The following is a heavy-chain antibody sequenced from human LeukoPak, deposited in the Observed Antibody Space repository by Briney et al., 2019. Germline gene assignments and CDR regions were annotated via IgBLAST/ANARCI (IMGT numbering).Heavy chain of an antibody. CDR3: ARDSLRGDYAY. J-gene: IGHJ4*02. CDR1: GYTFTSYG. V-gene: IGHV1-69*13. D-gene: IGHD4-17*01. Sequence: SVKVSCKASGYTFTSYGISWVRQAPGQGLEWMGGIIPIFGTANYAQKFQGRVTITADESTSTAYMELSSLRSEDTAVYYCARDSLRGDYAYWGQGTLVTVSS. CDR2: IIPIFGTA.